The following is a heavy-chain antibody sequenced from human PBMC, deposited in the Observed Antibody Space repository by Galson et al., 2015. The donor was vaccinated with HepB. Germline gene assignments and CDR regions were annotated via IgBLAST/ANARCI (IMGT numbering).Heavy chain of an antibody. V-gene: IGHV2-5*02. J-gene: IGHJ4*02. CDR2: IFWDDDK. CDR1: GFSPSTRGVG. D-gene: IGHD6-6*01. Sequence: PALVKPPPALPLACTLSGFSPSTRGVGGGWDRQPPGKALGWLAPIFWDDDKRYSPSLKSRLTITKDTSKNQVVLTMTNMDPVDTATYYCAHKGGRKLVRSFDYWGQGTLVTVSS. CDR3: AHKGGRKLVRSFDY.